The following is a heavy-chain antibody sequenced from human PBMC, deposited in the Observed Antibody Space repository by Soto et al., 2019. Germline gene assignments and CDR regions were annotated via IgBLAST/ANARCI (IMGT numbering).Heavy chain of an antibody. CDR2: MNNIGRT. V-gene: IGHV4-59*01. Sequence: QVQLQESGPGLVKPSETLSLTCTVSGAFSSTYYWSWIRQPPRKGLEWIGYMNNIGRTNYNPSLKSRVTISLDTSKNQFSLKLSSVIAADTAVYYCARSFCRDAVRCNWFHPWGLGTLVTASS. CDR3: ARSFCRDAVRCNWFHP. CDR1: GAFSSTYY. D-gene: IGHD2-8*01. J-gene: IGHJ5*02.